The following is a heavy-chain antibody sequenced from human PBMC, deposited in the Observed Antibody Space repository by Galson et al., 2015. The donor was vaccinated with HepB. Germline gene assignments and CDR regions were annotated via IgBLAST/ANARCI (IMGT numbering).Heavy chain of an antibody. D-gene: IGHD6-19*01. CDR2: THYRSVWYN. J-gene: IGHJ4*02. V-gene: IGHV6-1*01. CDR3: AREEAGTYCFDN. CDR1: GDSVSSNNAA. Sequence: CAISGDSVSSNNAAWNWIRQSPSRGLEWLGRTHYRSVWYNDYAPSVKSRIIVNPGTSRNQFSLEVTSVTPDDTAVYFCAREEAGTYCFDNWGQGTLVTVSS.